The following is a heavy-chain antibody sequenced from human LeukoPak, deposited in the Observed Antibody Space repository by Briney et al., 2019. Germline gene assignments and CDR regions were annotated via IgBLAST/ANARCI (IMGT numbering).Heavy chain of an antibody. CDR3: ARGIWWELLGYFDY. CDR2: INPNSGGT. J-gene: IGHJ4*02. D-gene: IGHD1-26*01. CDR1: GYTFTGYY. V-gene: IGHV1-2*02. Sequence: GASVKVSCKASGYTFTGYYMHWVRRAPGQGLEWMGWINPNSGGTNYAQKFQGRVTMTRDTSISTAYMELSRLRSDDTAVYYCARGIWWELLGYFDYWGQGTLVTVSS.